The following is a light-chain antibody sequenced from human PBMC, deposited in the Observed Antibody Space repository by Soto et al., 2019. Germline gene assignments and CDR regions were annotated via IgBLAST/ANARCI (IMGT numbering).Light chain of an antibody. V-gene: IGLV7-46*01. CDR3: ILVYSGGVV. J-gene: IGLJ2*01. CDR1: TGAVTSGHY. Sequence: QAVVTQEPSLTVSPGGTVTLTCGSSTGAVTSGHYPYWFQQKPGQAPRTLIYDTSNKHSWTPARFSGSLLGGKAALSLSGAQPEDEAEYYCILVYSGGVVFGGGTKVTVL. CDR2: DTS.